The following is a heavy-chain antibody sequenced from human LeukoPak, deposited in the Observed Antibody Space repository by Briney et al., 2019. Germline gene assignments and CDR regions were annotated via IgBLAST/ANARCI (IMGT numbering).Heavy chain of an antibody. CDR1: GGSFSGYY. J-gene: IGHJ4*02. Sequence: SETLSLTCAVYGGSFSGYYWSWIRQPPGKGLEWIGEINHSGSTNYNPSLKSRVTISVDTSKNQFSLKLSSVTAADTAVYYCARASVRYCDWLIPPQFFFDYWGQGTLVTVSS. V-gene: IGHV4-34*01. CDR2: INHSGST. CDR3: ARASVRYCDWLIPPQFFFDY. D-gene: IGHD3-9*01.